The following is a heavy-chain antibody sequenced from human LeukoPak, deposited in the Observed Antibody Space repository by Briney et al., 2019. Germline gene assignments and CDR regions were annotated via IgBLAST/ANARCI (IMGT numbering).Heavy chain of an antibody. Sequence: ASVQVSCKASGGTFSSYAISWVRQAPGQGLEWMGRIIPILGIANYAQKFQGRVTITADESTSTAYMELSSLRSEDTAVYYCARGRRDGYNYVADYWGQGTLVTVSS. D-gene: IGHD5-24*01. CDR2: IIPILGIA. V-gene: IGHV1-69*04. J-gene: IGHJ4*02. CDR3: ARGRRDGYNYVADY. CDR1: GGTFSSYA.